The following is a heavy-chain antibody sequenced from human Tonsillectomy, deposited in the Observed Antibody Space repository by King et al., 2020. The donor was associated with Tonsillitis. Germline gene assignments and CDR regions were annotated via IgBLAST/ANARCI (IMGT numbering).Heavy chain of an antibody. Sequence: VQLVESGGGVVQPGRSLRLSCAASGFSFTSYGMHWVRQPPGKGLEWVAVIWYDGSNKYYADSVKGRFAISRDDSKNTLYLQRNSLRAEDTAVYYCARDVAPDWYFDFWGRGTLVTVSS. CDR1: GFSFTSYG. J-gene: IGHJ2*01. D-gene: IGHD5-12*01. CDR3: ARDVAPDWYFDF. V-gene: IGHV3-33*08. CDR2: IWYDGSNK.